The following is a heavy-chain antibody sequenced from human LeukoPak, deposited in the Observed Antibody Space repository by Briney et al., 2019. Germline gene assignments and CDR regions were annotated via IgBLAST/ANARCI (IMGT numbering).Heavy chain of an antibody. CDR1: GFTFSNYA. V-gene: IGHV3-23*01. D-gene: IGHD1-14*01. J-gene: IGHJ1*01. CDR2: ISNSGDRT. CDR3: ATGLSRGGGNPGGYFQD. Sequence: GSLRLSCAASGFTFSNYATNWVRQAPGKGLECVSTISNSGDRTYYADSVKGRFTISRDNSRNTLYLQMNSLRAEDTAIYYWATGLSRGGGNPGGYFQDWGQGTLVTVSA.